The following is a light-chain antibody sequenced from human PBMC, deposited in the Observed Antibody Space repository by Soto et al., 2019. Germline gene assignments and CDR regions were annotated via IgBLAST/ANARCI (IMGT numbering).Light chain of an antibody. CDR3: WSYAGRRTFEV. Sequence: QSVLTQPASVSGSPGQLITISCTGSSSDVGSYNLVSWYQQYPGKAPKLMIFEGNKRPSGVSNRFSASKSGNTASLTISGLQAEDEADYYCWSYAGRRTFEVFGGGTKLTVL. CDR1: SSDVGSYNL. V-gene: IGLV2-23*03. J-gene: IGLJ2*01. CDR2: EGN.